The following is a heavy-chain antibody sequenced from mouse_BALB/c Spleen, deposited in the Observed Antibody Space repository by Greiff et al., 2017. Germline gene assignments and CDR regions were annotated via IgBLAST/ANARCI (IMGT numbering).Heavy chain of an antibody. Sequence: VKLQESGPGLVAPSQSLSITCTVSGFSLTSYGVHWVRQPPGKGLEWLGVIWAGGSTNYNSALMSRLSISKDNSKSQVFLKMNSLQTDDTAMYYCAAAYYGNFYYAMDYWGQGTSVTVSS. CDR1: GFSLTSYG. V-gene: IGHV2-9*02. J-gene: IGHJ4*01. CDR3: AAAYYGNFYYAMDY. CDR2: IWAGGST. D-gene: IGHD2-10*01.